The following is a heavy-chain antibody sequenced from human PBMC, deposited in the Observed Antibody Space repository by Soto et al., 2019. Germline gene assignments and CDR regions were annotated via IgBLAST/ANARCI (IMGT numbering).Heavy chain of an antibody. CDR1: GFSFNIYS. J-gene: IGHJ5*02. V-gene: IGHV3-21*01. CDR3: TRDSSATQYYYSLTGPCPQHVKFDP. CDR2: SSSSLSSRTYK. D-gene: IGHD3-9*01. Sequence: GGSLRLSCAASGFSFNIYSMNWGRQARGRGLEWVSSSSSSLSSRTYKYYADSVKGRFTISRDDAKQSLYLQMSSLRADDTALYYCTRDSSATQYYYSLTGPCPQHVKFDPWRQGTLVTVSS.